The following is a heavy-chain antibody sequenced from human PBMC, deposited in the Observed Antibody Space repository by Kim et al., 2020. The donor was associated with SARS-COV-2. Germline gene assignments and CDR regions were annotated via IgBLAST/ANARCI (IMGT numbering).Heavy chain of an antibody. CDR2: IIPDGRST. D-gene: IGHD2-15*01. V-gene: IGHV3-74*01. CDR3: ASGLTPGQY. Sequence: GGSLRLSCAASGFTFSEYWMHWVRQAPGKGLVWVSRIIPDGRSTSYADSVKGRFTISRDNAKNTRYLQMNSLMAEDTAVYYCASGLTPGQYWGQGTLLTVSS. CDR1: GFTFSEYW. J-gene: IGHJ4*02.